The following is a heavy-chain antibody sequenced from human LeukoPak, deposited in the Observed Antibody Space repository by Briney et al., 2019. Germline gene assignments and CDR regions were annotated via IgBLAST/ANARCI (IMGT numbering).Heavy chain of an antibody. D-gene: IGHD3-10*01. CDR3: ARRTGTASYYYYMDV. Sequence: KAGESLKISCKGSRYSLSTYWIRCVPQMPAKALQSMPPIYPGDSDTRYSPSFQGQVTISADKSISTAYLQWSSLKASDSAMYYCARRTGTASYYYYMDVWGKGTTVTVSS. CDR1: RYSLSTYW. CDR2: IYPGDSDT. J-gene: IGHJ6*03. V-gene: IGHV5-51*01.